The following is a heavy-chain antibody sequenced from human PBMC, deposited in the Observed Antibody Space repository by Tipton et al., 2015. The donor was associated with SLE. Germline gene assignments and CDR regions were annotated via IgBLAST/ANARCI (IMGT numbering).Heavy chain of an antibody. J-gene: IGHJ5*02. V-gene: IGHV1-18*01. CDR1: CYTFSDYG. CDR3: ARKLYCSGGSYYSRWSWFDP. Sequence: QSGAEVKKPGASVKVSCKTSCYTFSDYGIHWLRQAPGQGLEWMGWFNAYSGNTNYAQKFQGRVTMTTDTSTSTAYMELRSLRTDDTAVYYCARKLYCSGGSYYSRWSWFDPWGQGTLVTVSS. CDR2: FNAYSGNT. D-gene: IGHD2-15*01.